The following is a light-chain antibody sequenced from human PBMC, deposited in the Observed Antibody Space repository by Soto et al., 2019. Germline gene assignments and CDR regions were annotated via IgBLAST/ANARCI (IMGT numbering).Light chain of an antibody. J-gene: IGKJ1*01. CDR1: QSFRGL. Sequence: IVLTQSPGTLSLSQGERATLSCRASQSFRGLLAWYQQKPGQAPRLLIYGASTRATGIPGRFSGSGSGTDFTLTISSLQSEDFAVYYCQQYNNWPWTFGHGTKV. V-gene: IGKV3-15*01. CDR3: QQYNNWPWT. CDR2: GAS.